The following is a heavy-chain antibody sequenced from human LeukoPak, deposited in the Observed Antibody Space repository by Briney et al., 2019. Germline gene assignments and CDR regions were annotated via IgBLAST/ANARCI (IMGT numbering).Heavy chain of an antibody. J-gene: IGHJ4*02. D-gene: IGHD2-21*02. V-gene: IGHV3-33*01. CDR2: TWYDGSER. CDR1: GFSFGSYA. CDR3: ARDYCGGDCYGLDY. Sequence: SGGALRLSCAASGFSFGSYAMHWVRQAPGKGLEWVAVTWYDGSERYYADSVKGRFTISRDNSKNTLHLQMNSLRAEDTAVYYCARDYCGGDCYGLDYWGQGALVTVSS.